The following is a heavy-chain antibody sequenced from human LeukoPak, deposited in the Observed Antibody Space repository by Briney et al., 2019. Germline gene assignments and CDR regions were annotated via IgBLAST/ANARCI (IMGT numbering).Heavy chain of an antibody. J-gene: IGHJ3*02. D-gene: IGHD6-19*01. V-gene: IGHV3-21*01. Sequence: KPGGSLRLSCAASGFTFSSYSMNWVRQAPGKGLEWVSSISSSSSYIYYADSVKGRFTISRDNAKNSLYLQMNSLGAEDTAVYYCASLSVAGTAFDIWGQGTMVTVSS. CDR2: ISSSSSYI. CDR1: GFTFSSYS. CDR3: ASLSVAGTAFDI.